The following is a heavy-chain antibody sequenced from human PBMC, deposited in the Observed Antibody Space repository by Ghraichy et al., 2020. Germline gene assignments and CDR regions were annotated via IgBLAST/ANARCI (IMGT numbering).Heavy chain of an antibody. Sequence: ETLSLTCTVSVGSMSGYYWSWIRQSPGKGLEWIGYLSYTGSTDYNPSLKSRVTISGDTSKNQFSLKLSFVSAADTAIYFCARGPYDNSGTAESFDVWGQGTLLTVSS. CDR1: VGSMSGYY. D-gene: IGHD3-22*01. CDR3: ARGPYDNSGTAESFDV. V-gene: IGHV4-59*03. CDR2: LSYTGST. J-gene: IGHJ3*01.